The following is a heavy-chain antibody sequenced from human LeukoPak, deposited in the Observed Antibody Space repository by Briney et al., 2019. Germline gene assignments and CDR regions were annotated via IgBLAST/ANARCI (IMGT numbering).Heavy chain of an antibody. J-gene: IGHJ4*02. CDR3: ARDDQQLVLGFDY. CDR2: ISSSGSTI. Sequence: GGSLRLSCTASGFTFSSYEMNWVRQAPGKGLEWVSYISSSGSTIYYADSVKGRFTISRDNAKNSLYLQMNSLRAEDTAVYYCARDDQQLVLGFDYWGQGTLVTVSS. CDR1: GFTFSSYE. D-gene: IGHD6-13*01. V-gene: IGHV3-48*03.